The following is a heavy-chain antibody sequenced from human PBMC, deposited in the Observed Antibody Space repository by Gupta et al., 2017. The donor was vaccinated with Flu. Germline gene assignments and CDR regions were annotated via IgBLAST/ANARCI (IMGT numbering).Heavy chain of an antibody. D-gene: IGHD3-10*01. V-gene: IGHV3-23*01. Sequence: EVQLLESGGGLVQPGGSLRLSCAASGFTFSSYAMSWVRQAPGKGLEWVSAISGSGGSTYYADSVKGRFTISRDNSKNTLYLQMNSLRAEDTAVYYCAKAPSTMVRGVIILADYWGQGTLVTVSS. CDR1: GFTFSSYA. CDR2: ISGSGGST. CDR3: AKAPSTMVRGVIILADY. J-gene: IGHJ4*02.